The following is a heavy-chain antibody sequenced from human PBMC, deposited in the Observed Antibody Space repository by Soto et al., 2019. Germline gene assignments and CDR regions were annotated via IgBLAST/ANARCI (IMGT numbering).Heavy chain of an antibody. CDR1: GGSISGYY. CDR3: ARNYYGSGSYWFDP. V-gene: IGHV4-59*01. D-gene: IGHD3-10*01. CDR2: IYYSGST. J-gene: IGHJ5*02. Sequence: SETLSLTCTVSGGSISGYYWSWIRQPPGKGLEWIGYIYYSGSTNYNPSLKSRVTISVDTSKNQFSLKLSSVTAADTAVYYCARNYYGSGSYWFDPWGQGTLVTVSS.